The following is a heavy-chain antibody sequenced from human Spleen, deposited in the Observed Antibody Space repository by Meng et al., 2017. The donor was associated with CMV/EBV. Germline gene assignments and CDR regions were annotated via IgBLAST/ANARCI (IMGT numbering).Heavy chain of an antibody. Sequence: GESLKISCAASGFTFSSHWMHWVRQVPGKGLVWVSRINSDGSMTDYADSVKGRFTISRDNAKDTLFLQMNSLRVEDTAVYYCTGPGVWYYGMDVWGQGTTVTVSS. V-gene: IGHV3-74*01. CDR3: TGPGVWYYGMDV. D-gene: IGHD2-21*01. CDR1: GFTFSSHW. CDR2: INSDGSMT. J-gene: IGHJ6*02.